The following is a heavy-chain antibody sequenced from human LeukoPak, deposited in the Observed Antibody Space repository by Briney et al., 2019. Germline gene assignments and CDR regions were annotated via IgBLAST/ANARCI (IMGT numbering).Heavy chain of an antibody. CDR1: GFTFSSYG. Sequence: GGSLRLSCAASGFTFSSYGMHWVRQAPGKGLEWVAVIWYDGSNKYYADSVKGRFTISRDNSKNTLYLQMNSLRAEDTAVYYCARDSGAYDFWSGYYPSYTGALDYWGQGTLVTVSS. J-gene: IGHJ4*02. V-gene: IGHV3-33*01. D-gene: IGHD3-3*01. CDR3: ARDSGAYDFWSGYYPSYTGALDY. CDR2: IWYDGSNK.